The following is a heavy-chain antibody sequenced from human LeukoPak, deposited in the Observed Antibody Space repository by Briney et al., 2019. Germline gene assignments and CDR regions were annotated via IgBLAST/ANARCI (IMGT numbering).Heavy chain of an antibody. Sequence: SETLSLTCAVYGGSFSGYYWSWIRQPPGKGLEWIGEINHSGSTNYNPSLKSRVTISVDTSKNQFSLKLSSVTAADTAVYYCARAPIVVVPAAIPNDAFDIWGQGTMVTVSS. CDR3: ARAPIVVVPAAIPNDAFDI. V-gene: IGHV4-34*01. CDR1: GGSFSGYY. D-gene: IGHD2-2*01. CDR2: INHSGST. J-gene: IGHJ3*02.